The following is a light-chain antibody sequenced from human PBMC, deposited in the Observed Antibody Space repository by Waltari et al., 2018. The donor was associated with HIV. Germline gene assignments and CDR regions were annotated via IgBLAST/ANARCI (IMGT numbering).Light chain of an antibody. J-gene: IGLJ3*02. CDR3: QVWDSTSDHVV. Sequence: SSALTQPPSVSVAPGKTARITCGGENIARKSVQWYQQKPGQAPLLVIYYDTDRPSGIPERFSGSNSGDTATLTISRVGDGDEADYFCQVWDSTSDHVVFGGGTKLTVL. V-gene: IGLV3-21*04. CDR1: NIARKS. CDR2: YDT.